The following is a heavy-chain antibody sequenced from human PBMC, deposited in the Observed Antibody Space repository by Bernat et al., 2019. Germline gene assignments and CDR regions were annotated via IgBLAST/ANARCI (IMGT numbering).Heavy chain of an antibody. Sequence: QVQLVESGGGVVQPGRSLRLSCAASGFTFSSYGMHWVRQAPGKGLEWVAVIWYDGSNKYYADSVKGRFTISRDNSKNTLYLQMNSLRAEDTAVYYCAREDRSCYDFWSGYYRDRCFDYWGQGTLVTVSS. V-gene: IGHV3-33*01. J-gene: IGHJ4*02. D-gene: IGHD3-3*01. CDR1: GFTFSSYG. CDR2: IWYDGSNK. CDR3: AREDRSCYDFWSGYYRDRCFDY.